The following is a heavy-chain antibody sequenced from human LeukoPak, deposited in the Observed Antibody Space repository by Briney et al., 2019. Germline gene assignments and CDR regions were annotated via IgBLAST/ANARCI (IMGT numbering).Heavy chain of an antibody. D-gene: IGHD5-12*01. CDR1: GFTFSSYA. CDR3: AKDTTVVATSSYF. CDR2: ISGSGGST. Sequence: PGGSLRLSCAASGFTFSSYAMSWVRQAPGKGLEWVSAISGSGGSTYYAGSVKGRFTISRDNSKNALYLQMNSLRAEDTAVYYCAKDTTVVATSSYFWGQGTLVTVSS. J-gene: IGHJ4*02. V-gene: IGHV3-23*01.